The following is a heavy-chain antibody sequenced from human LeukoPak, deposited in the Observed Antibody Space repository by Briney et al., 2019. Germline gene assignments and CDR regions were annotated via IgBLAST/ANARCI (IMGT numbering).Heavy chain of an antibody. CDR1: GGSISSSTYY. D-gene: IGHD1-26*01. V-gene: IGHV4-39*01. CDR2: ITYSGST. Sequence: PSETLSLTCTVSGGSISSSTYYWAWIRQSPRKGLEWIGSITYSGSTYYNPSLESRVTISVDTSKNQFSLRLISVTAVDTAVYYCARQGVGATDCWGQGTLVTVSS. CDR3: ARQGVGATDC. J-gene: IGHJ4*02.